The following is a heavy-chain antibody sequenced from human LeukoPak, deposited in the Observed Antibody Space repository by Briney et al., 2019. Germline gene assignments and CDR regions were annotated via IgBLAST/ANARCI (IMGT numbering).Heavy chain of an antibody. J-gene: IGHJ4*02. CDR3: AREVGGAYYHYSSGYYYFDY. Sequence: SVKVSCKASGGTFSSYAISWVRQAPGQGLEWMGRIIPIFGTANYAQKFQGRVTITTDESTSTAYMELSSLRSEDTAVYYCAREVGGAYYHYSSGYYYFDYWGQGTLVTVSS. CDR2: IIPIFGTA. CDR1: GGTFSSYA. D-gene: IGHD3-22*01. V-gene: IGHV1-69*05.